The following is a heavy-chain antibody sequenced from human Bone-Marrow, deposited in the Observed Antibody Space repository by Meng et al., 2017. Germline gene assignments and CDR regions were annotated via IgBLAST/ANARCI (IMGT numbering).Heavy chain of an antibody. Sequence: GESLKISCAASGFTFSSYAMSWVRQAPGKGLEWVSAISGSGGSTYYADSVKGRFTISRDNSKNTLYLQMNSLRAEDTAVYYCAKVNYDILTGYYNPGPWGYGMDVWGQGNMVNVAS. CDR1: GFTFSSYA. D-gene: IGHD3-9*01. CDR2: ISGSGGST. V-gene: IGHV3-23*01. CDR3: AKVNYDILTGYYNPGPWGYGMDV. J-gene: IGHJ6*02.